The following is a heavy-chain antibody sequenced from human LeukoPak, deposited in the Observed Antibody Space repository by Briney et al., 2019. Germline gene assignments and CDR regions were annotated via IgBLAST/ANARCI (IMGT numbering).Heavy chain of an antibody. Sequence: PGGSLRLSCAASGFTFNNYGMSWVRQAPGKGLEWVSAISGSGGSTYYADSVKGRFTISRDNSKNTLYLQMNSLRAEDTAVYYCAKDKPIASNAFDIWGQGTMVTVSS. CDR3: AKDKPIASNAFDI. CDR1: GFTFNNYG. V-gene: IGHV3-23*01. J-gene: IGHJ3*02. D-gene: IGHD6-13*01. CDR2: ISGSGGST.